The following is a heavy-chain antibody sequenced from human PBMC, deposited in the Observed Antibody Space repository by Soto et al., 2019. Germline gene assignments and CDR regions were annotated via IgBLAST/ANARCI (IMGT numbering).Heavy chain of an antibody. CDR2: IYKSATT. V-gene: IGHV4-30-4*01. J-gene: IGHJ5*01. D-gene: IGHD2-15*01. CDR3: ARGRYCLSGRCFPNWFDS. CDR1: GDSISTVDYF. Sequence: PSETLSLTCSVSGDSISTVDYFWAWIRQPPGQALEYIGYIYKSATTYYNPSFEGRVAISLDTSKSHFSLNVTSVTAADTAVYFCARGRYCLSGRCFPNWFDSWGQGTLVTFSS.